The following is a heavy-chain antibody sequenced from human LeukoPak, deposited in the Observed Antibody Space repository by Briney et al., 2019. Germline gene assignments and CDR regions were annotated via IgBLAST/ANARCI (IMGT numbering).Heavy chain of an antibody. V-gene: IGHV3-23*01. CDR3: AKGSQVPIVVVPAAIAEMYYYGMDV. CDR1: GFTFTKYA. J-gene: IGHJ6*02. Sequence: HSGGSLRLSCAASGFTFTKYAMHWVRQAPGKGLEWVSAISGSGGSTYYADSVKGRFTISRDNSKNTLYLQMNSLRAEDTAVYYCAKGSQVPIVVVPAAIAEMYYYGMDVWGQGTTVTVSS. D-gene: IGHD2-2*02. CDR2: ISGSGGST.